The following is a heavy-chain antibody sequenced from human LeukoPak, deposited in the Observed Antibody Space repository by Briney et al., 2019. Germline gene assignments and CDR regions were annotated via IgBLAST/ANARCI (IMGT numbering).Heavy chain of an antibody. CDR1: GFPFNVQT. CDR3: AKGGATRGRFED. D-gene: IGHD1-26*01. CDR2: MRQDGSEI. Sequence: GGSLRLSCAASGFPFNVQTMSWVRQAPGKGLDWVASMRQDGSEIYYVDSVKGRFTISRDNPKNSLYLQMNSLRAEDTAVYYCAKGGATRGRFEDWGQGTLVTVSS. V-gene: IGHV3-7*01. J-gene: IGHJ4*02.